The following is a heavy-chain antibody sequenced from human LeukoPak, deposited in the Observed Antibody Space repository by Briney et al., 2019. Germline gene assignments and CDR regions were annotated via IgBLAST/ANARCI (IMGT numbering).Heavy chain of an antibody. Sequence: PSQTLSLTCTVSGGSISSGSYYWSWIRQPAGKGLEWIGRFYTSGTTNYNPSLKSRVTISVDTSKNQFSLKLSSVTAADTAVYYCARGGLITMTYWGQGTLVTVSS. D-gene: IGHD3-22*01. CDR1: GGSISSGSYY. J-gene: IGHJ4*02. CDR3: ARGGLITMTY. V-gene: IGHV4-61*02. CDR2: FYTSGTT.